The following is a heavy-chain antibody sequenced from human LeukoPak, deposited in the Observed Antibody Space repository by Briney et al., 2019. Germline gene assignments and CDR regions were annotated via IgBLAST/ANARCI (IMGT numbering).Heavy chain of an antibody. D-gene: IGHD3-10*01. J-gene: IGHJ5*02. CDR1: GYTFTSYG. V-gene: IGHV1-18*01. CDR2: ISAYNGNT. Sequence: GASVKVSCKASGYTFTSYGISWVRQAPGQGLEWMGWISAYNGNTNYAQKLRGRVTMTTDTSTSTAYMELRSLRSDDTAVYYCARTHYYGSGSYYRQSNWFDPWGQGTLATVSS. CDR3: ARTHYYGSGSYYRQSNWFDP.